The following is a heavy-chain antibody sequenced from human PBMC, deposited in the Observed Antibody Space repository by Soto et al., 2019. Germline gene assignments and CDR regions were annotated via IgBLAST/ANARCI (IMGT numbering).Heavy chain of an antibody. J-gene: IGHJ4*02. Sequence: QVQLVQSGGEVKKPGASVTVSCKASGYTFINYHITWVRQAPGQGLEWMAWINTYNGMTDYAQRFHGRVTMTRDTPTSTAYMELRNLGSDDTAVYFCAKSPRGEMATDWGQGTLVTVSS. D-gene: IGHD5-12*01. CDR2: INTYNGMT. CDR3: AKSPRGEMATD. CDR1: GYTFINYH. V-gene: IGHV1-18*01.